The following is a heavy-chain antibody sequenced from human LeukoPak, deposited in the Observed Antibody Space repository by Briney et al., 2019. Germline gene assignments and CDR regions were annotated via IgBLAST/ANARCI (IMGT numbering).Heavy chain of an antibody. Sequence: SGGSLRLSCAASGFTFSSYSMNWVRQAPGKGLEWVSSISSSSSYIYYADSVKGRFTISRDNAKNSLYLQMNSLRAEDTAVYYCARDYGGNSDWFDPWGQGTLVTVSS. D-gene: IGHD4-23*01. J-gene: IGHJ5*02. CDR2: ISSSSSYI. CDR1: GFTFSSYS. CDR3: ARDYGGNSDWFDP. V-gene: IGHV3-21*01.